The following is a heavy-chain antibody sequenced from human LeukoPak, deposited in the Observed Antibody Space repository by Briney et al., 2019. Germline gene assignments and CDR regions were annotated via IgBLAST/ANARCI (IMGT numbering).Heavy chain of an antibody. D-gene: IGHD6-13*01. CDR2: IIPIFGTA. V-gene: IGHV1-69*06. Sequence: ASVKVSCTASGGTFSSYAISWVRQAPGQGLEWMGGIIPIFGTANYAQKFQGRVTITADKSTSTAYMELSSLRSEDTAVYYCARSPIKDIAAASYYFDYWGQGTLVTVSS. CDR1: GGTFSSYA. CDR3: ARSPIKDIAAASYYFDY. J-gene: IGHJ4*02.